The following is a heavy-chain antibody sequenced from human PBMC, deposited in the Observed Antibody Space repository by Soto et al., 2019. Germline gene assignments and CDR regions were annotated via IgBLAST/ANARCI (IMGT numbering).Heavy chain of an antibody. CDR2: ITGSGGTT. CDR1: GFTFSSHA. J-gene: IGHJ3*02. D-gene: IGHD3-22*01. Sequence: EVQLLESGGGLVQPGGSLRLSCAASGFTFSSHAMTWVRQAPGKGLEWVSTITGSGGTTYYADSGKGRFSISRDNSKNTVNRQRKDLRAEDTAVYYGAKGHSHYYEYDAFDIWGQGTMVTVS. V-gene: IGHV3-23*01. CDR3: AKGHSHYYEYDAFDI.